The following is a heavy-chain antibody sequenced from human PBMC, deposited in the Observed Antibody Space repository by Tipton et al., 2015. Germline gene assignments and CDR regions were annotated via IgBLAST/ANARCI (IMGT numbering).Heavy chain of an antibody. CDR2: IYYTGST. D-gene: IGHD5/OR15-5a*01. V-gene: IGHV4-30-4*01. J-gene: IGHJ5*02. Sequence: TLSLTCTVSGGSLSSGDYYWSWIRQPPGKGLEWLGYIYYTGSTYYNPSLKRRDPLSVDTSKSQFSLNLNSVTAADTAVYYCARGLYEGWFDLWGQGTLVTVSS. CDR1: GGSLSSGDYY. CDR3: ARGLYEGWFDL.